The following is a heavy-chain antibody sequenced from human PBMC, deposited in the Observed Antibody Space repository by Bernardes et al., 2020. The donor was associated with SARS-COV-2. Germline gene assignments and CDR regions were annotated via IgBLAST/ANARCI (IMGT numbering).Heavy chain of an antibody. CDR1: GYTFTSYW. V-gene: IGHV5-51*01. CDR2: MYPGDSDS. CDR3: VRHLHTTSRNQPFDS. Sequence: GESLKISCQASGYTFTSYWIGWVRQLPGKGLEWMGIMYPGDSDSRYSPSFQGQVTFSADKSIDTAYLRWSRLRASDTAMYYCVRHLHTTSRNQPFDSWGQGTLVTVSS. D-gene: IGHD1-1*01. J-gene: IGHJ4*02.